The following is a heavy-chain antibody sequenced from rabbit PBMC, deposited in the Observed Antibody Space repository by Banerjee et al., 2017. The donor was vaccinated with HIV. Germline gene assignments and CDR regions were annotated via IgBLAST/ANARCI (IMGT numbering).Heavy chain of an antibody. CDR1: GFSFSSSYW. V-gene: IGHV1S45*01. J-gene: IGHJ4*01. D-gene: IGHD3-1*01. CDR2: IDTGSSGTT. Sequence: QEQLEESGGDLVKPEGSLTLTCTASGFSFSSSYWIWWVRQAPGKGLEWIACIDTGSSGTTYYASWAKGRFTISKTSSTTVTLQMTSLTAADTATYFCARLWADTRGNLNLWGQGTLVTVS. CDR3: ARLWADTRGNLNL.